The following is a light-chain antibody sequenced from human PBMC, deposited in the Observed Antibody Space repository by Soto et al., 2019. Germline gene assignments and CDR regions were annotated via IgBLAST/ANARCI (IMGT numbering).Light chain of an antibody. V-gene: IGLV2-23*01. CDR3: CSYAGSSTLV. CDR1: SSDVGSYKF. Sequence: QSALTQPASVSGSPGQSITISCTGTSSDVGSYKFVSWYQQHPVKAPKLMIYEGSKRPSGVPNRFSGSKSGNTASLTISGLQAEDEADYYCCSYAGSSTLVFGGGTKVTVL. CDR2: EGS. J-gene: IGLJ2*01.